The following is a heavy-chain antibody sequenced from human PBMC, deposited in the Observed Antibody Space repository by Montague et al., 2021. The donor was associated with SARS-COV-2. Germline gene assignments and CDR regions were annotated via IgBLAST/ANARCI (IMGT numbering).Heavy chain of an antibody. Sequence: SLRLSCAASGFIFSSFAMSWVRQAPGKGLEWVSAVRSSGGSPNYADSVKGRFTIYRDNSNNMLYPQMNGLRAEDTAVYYCAKDMWDLYYFDYWGQGTLATVSS. J-gene: IGHJ4*02. V-gene: IGHV3-23*01. CDR2: VRSSGGSP. CDR3: AKDMWDLYYFDY. D-gene: IGHD1-26*01. CDR1: GFIFSSFA.